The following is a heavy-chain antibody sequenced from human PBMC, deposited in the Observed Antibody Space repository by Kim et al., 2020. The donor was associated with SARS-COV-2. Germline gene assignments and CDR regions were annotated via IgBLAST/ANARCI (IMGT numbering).Heavy chain of an antibody. V-gene: IGHV3-11*04. J-gene: IGHJ4*02. CDR2: ISSSGSTI. CDR1: GFTFSDYY. Sequence: GGSLRPSCAASGFTFSDYYMSWIRQAPGKGLEWVSYISSSGSTIDYAYSVKGRFTITRDNAKNSLYPQINSLRAEDTAVYYFAGWVGGWDYWGQGTLVTVSS. D-gene: IGHD2-15*01. CDR3: AGWVGGWDY.